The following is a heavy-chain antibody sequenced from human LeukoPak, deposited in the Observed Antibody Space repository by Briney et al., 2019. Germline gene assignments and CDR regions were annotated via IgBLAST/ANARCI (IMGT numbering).Heavy chain of an antibody. D-gene: IGHD3-10*01. CDR3: AKRRPELLHYYFDY. CDR1: GFIFSSYE. CDR2: ISGSGGST. Sequence: PGGSLRLSCAASGFIFSSYEMSWVRHVPGKGLEWVSAISGSGGSTYYADSVKGRFTISRDNSKNTLYLQMNSLRAEDTAVYYCAKRRPELLHYYFDYWGQGTLVTVSS. J-gene: IGHJ4*02. V-gene: IGHV3-23*01.